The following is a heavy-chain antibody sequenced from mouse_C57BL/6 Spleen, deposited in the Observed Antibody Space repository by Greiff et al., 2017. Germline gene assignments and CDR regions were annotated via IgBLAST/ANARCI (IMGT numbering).Heavy chain of an antibody. CDR3: ARGRDYYGSSLRSYAMDY. D-gene: IGHD1-1*01. Sequence: HHSGAELMKPGASVKLSCKATGYTFTGYWIEWVKQRPGHGLEWIGEILPGSGSTNYNEKFKGKATFTADTSANTAYMQLSSLTTEDSSIYYCARGRDYYGSSLRSYAMDYWGQGTSVTVSS. CDR2: ILPGSGST. V-gene: IGHV1-9*01. J-gene: IGHJ4*01. CDR1: GYTFTGYW.